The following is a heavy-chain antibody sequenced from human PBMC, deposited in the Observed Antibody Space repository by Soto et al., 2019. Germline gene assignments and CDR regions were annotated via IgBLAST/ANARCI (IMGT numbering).Heavy chain of an antibody. D-gene: IGHD1-1*01. CDR3: TRGPRPTSTGTGAL. CDR2: INDDGIST. J-gene: IGHJ4*02. V-gene: IGHV3-74*01. CDR1: GFTFSMYW. Sequence: LTCAASGFTFSMYWMHWVRQVPGKGPEWVSRINDDGISTNYADSVKGRFTISRDNAKNTLYLQMNALRVEDTGVYYCTRGPRPTSTGTGALWGQGTLVTVSS.